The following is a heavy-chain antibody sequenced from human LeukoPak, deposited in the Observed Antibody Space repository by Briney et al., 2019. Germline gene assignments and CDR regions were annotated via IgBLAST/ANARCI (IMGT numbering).Heavy chain of an antibody. Sequence: GSLRLSCAASGFTVSGNYMSWVRQAPGKGLEWVSVIYSDDRTYYADSVKGRFTISRDNSKNTLYLQMDTLRAEDTAVYYCTRDGDYYDTSGPDVWGKGTTVTVSS. D-gene: IGHD3-22*01. CDR1: GFTVSGNY. CDR3: TRDGDYYDTSGPDV. V-gene: IGHV3-53*01. CDR2: IYSDDRT. J-gene: IGHJ6*04.